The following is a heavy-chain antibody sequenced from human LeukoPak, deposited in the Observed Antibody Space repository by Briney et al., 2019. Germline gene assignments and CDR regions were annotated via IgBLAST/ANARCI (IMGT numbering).Heavy chain of an antibody. Sequence: GGSLRLSCAASGFALSSHWMTWVRQVLGRGPEWVANVNRDGSETYYLDSVKGRFTISKDNAENSLYLQMNSLRAEDTALYHCARNNGMDVWGQGTTVIVSS. J-gene: IGHJ6*02. CDR3: ARNNGMDV. V-gene: IGHV3-7*03. CDR1: GFALSSHW. CDR2: VNRDGSET.